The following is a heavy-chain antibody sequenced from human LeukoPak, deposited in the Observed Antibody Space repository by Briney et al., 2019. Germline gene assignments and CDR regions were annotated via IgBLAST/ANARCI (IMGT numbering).Heavy chain of an antibody. J-gene: IGHJ4*02. Sequence: SETLSLTCTVSGGSIISSSYYWGWIRQPPGKGLEWIGSIYYSGSTYYNPSFKSRVTISVDTSKNQFSLKLSSVTAADTAVYYCARHSSGYCSGGSCHYFDYWGQGTLVTVSS. V-gene: IGHV4-39*01. CDR3: ARHSSGYCSGGSCHYFDY. D-gene: IGHD2-15*01. CDR2: IYYSGST. CDR1: GGSIISSSYY.